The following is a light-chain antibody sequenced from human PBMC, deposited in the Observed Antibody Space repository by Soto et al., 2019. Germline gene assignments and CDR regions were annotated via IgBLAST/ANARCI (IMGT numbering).Light chain of an antibody. CDR2: YDS. CDR3: QVWNSSSDLVV. Sequence: SYELTQPPSVPVAPGKTARITCGGDNIGTKSVHWYQQKPGLAPVLVIYYDSDRPSGIPERFTGSNSGNTATLTINWVEAGDEAHYYCQVWNSSSDLVVFGGRTKLTV. J-gene: IGLJ2*01. V-gene: IGLV3-21*04. CDR1: NIGTKS.